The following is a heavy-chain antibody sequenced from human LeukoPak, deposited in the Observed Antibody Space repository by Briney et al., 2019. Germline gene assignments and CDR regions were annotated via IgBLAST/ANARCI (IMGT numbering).Heavy chain of an antibody. D-gene: IGHD5-12*01. Sequence: ASVKVSCRASGYTFTAYYIHWVRQAPGQGLEWMGWINPNSGGTNYAQKFQGRVTMTRDTSISTAYMELSRLRSDDTAVYYCARDLGGYSGLDYWGQGTLVTVSS. CDR1: GYTFTAYY. CDR3: ARDLGGYSGLDY. V-gene: IGHV1-2*02. CDR2: INPNSGGT. J-gene: IGHJ4*02.